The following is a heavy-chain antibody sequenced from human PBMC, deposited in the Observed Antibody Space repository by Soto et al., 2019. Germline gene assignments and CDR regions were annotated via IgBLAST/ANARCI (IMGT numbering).Heavy chain of an antibody. CDR1: GYSFTSYW. Sequence: GGSLKISCKGSGYSFTSYWIGWVRQMPGKGLEWMGIIYPGDSDTRYSPSFQGQVTISADKSISTAYLQWSSLKASDTAMYYCARTYCSSTSCWEYYYYGMDVWGQGTTVTVSS. D-gene: IGHD2-2*01. CDR3: ARTYCSSTSCWEYYYYGMDV. CDR2: IYPGDSDT. V-gene: IGHV5-51*01. J-gene: IGHJ6*02.